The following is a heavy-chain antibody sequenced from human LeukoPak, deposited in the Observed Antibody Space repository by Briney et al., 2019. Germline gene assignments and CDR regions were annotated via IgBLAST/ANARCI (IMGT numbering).Heavy chain of an antibody. D-gene: IGHD3-10*01. CDR3: ARSIPLWKELRRDWFDP. J-gene: IGHJ5*02. CDR2: ISAYNGNT. Sequence: ASVKVSCKASGYTFTSYGISWVRQAPGQGLEWMGWISAYNGNTNYAQKLQGRVTMTTDTSTSTAYMELSSLRSEDTAVYYCARSIPLWKELRRDWFDPWGQGTLVTVSS. V-gene: IGHV1-18*01. CDR1: GYTFTSYG.